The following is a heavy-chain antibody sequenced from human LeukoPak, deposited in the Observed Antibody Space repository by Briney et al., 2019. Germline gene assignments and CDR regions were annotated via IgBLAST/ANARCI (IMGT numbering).Heavy chain of an antibody. CDR2: INPNSGGT. V-gene: IGHV1-2*02. CDR1: GYTFTGYY. Sequence: ASVKVSCKASGYTFTGYYMHWVRQAPGQGLEWMGWINPNSGGTNYAQKFQGRVTMTRDTSISTAYMELSRLRSDDTAVYYCARAPYLTEGVRYYYYYYGMDVWGQGTTVTVSS. CDR3: ARAPYLTEGVRYYYYYYGMDV. J-gene: IGHJ6*02. D-gene: IGHD2-8*01.